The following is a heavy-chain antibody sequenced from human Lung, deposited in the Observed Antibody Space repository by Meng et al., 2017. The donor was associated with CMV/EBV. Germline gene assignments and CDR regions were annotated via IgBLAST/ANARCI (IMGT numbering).Heavy chain of an antibody. CDR1: GGTFSSYA. V-gene: IGHV1-69*05. CDR2: IIPIFGTA. D-gene: IGHD3-10*01. Sequence: CKDSGGTFSSYAISWVRQAPGQGLEWMGGIIPIFGTANYAQKFQGRVTITTDESTSTAYMELSSLRSEDTAVYYCATYYYGSGSHGGDWGQGTLVTVSS. CDR3: ATYYYGSGSHGGD. J-gene: IGHJ4*02.